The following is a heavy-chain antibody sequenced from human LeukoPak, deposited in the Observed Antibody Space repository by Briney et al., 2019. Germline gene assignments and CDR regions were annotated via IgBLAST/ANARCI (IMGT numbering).Heavy chain of an antibody. CDR3: ARAEWLVVGYYYYMDV. D-gene: IGHD6-19*01. Sequence: ASVKVSCKASGYTFSSYDINWVRQATGQGLEWMGWIDPNSGDTSYAQKYQGGVTMTRNTSINTAYMALSSLTSDDTAVYYCARAEWLVVGYYYYMDVWGKGPRSPSP. V-gene: IGHV1-8*01. J-gene: IGHJ6*03. CDR2: IDPNSGDT. CDR1: GYTFSSYD.